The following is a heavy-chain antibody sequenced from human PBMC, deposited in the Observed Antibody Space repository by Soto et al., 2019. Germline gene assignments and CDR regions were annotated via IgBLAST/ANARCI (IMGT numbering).Heavy chain of an antibody. J-gene: IGHJ4*02. CDR2: IYHSGST. CDR1: GGSNSSVGYS. CDR3: ARGRSPTYYFDY. V-gene: IGHV4-30-2*01. Sequence: PSETLSLTCAVSGGSNSSVGYSWSWIRQPPGKGLEWIGYIYHSGSTYYSRSLKSRVTISVDRSQNQCYLKLSSVTAADTAVYYCARGRSPTYYFDYWGQGTLVTVSS.